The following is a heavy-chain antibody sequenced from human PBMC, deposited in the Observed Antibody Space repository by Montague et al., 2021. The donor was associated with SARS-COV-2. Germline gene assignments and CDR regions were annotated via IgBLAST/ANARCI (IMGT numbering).Heavy chain of an antibody. CDR3: ARDPRYSFSWSFDY. Sequence: YYDYALSVKSRMTISPDTSKNQFSLQLSSLTPEDRAVYYCARDPRYSFSWSFDYWGQGTLVTVSA. V-gene: IGHV6-1*01. CDR2: YY. D-gene: IGHD6-13*01. J-gene: IGHJ4*02.